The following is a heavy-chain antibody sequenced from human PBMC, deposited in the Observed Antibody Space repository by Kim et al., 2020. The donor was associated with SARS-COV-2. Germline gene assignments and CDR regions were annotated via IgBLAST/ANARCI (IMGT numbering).Heavy chain of an antibody. J-gene: IGHJ4*02. V-gene: IGHV4-30-2*01. D-gene: IGHD2-2*01. CDR2: IYHSGST. CDR3: ATRSVPAAKYEY. CDR1: GGSISSGGYS. Sequence: SETLSLTCAVSGGSISSGGYSWSWIRQPPGKGLEWIGYIYHSGSTYYNPSLKSRVTISVDRSKNQFSLKLSSVTAADTAVYYCATRSVPAAKYEYWGQGTLVTVSS.